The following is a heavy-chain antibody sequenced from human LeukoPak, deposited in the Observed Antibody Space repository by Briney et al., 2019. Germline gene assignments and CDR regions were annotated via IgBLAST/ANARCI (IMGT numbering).Heavy chain of an antibody. V-gene: IGHV3-11*01. CDR1: GFTFSDYY. CDR3: AKDQCSSTSCYLYYYYYGMDV. CDR2: ISSSSSTI. D-gene: IGHD2-2*01. J-gene: IGHJ6*02. Sequence: GGSLRLSCAASGFTFSDYYMSWIRQAPGKGLEWVSYISSSSSTIYYADSVKGRFTISRDNSKNSLYLQMNSLRTEDTALYYCAKDQCSSTSCYLYYYYYGMDVWGQGTTVTVSS.